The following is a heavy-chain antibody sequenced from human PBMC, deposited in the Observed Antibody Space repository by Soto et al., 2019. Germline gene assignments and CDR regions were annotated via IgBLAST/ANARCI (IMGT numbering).Heavy chain of an antibody. V-gene: IGHV1-69*06. CDR2: IIPIFGTA. CDR1: GGTFSSYA. Sequence: SVKVSCKASGGTFSSYAISWVRQAPGQGLEWMGGIIPIFGTANYAQKFQGRVTITADKSTSTAYMELSSLRSEDTAVYYCARERDFWSGYYYGMDVWGQGTTVTVSS. CDR3: ARERDFWSGYYYGMDV. J-gene: IGHJ6*02. D-gene: IGHD3-3*01.